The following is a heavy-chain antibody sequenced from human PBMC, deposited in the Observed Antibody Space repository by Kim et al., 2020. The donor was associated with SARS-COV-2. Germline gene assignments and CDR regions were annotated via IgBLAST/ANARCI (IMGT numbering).Heavy chain of an antibody. J-gene: IGHJ6*02. CDR2: IYYSGST. CDR1: GSISSSSYY. Sequence: GSISSSSYYWGWIRQPPGKGLEWIGSIYYSGSTYYNPSLKSRVTISVDTSKNQFSLKLSSVTAADTAVYYCARPTWSGTYYYGMDVWGQGTTVTVSS. D-gene: IGHD1-1*01. CDR3: ARPTWSGTYYYGMDV. V-gene: IGHV4-39*01.